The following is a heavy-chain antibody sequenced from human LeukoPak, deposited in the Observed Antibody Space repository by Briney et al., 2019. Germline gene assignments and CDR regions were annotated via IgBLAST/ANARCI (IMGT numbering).Heavy chain of an antibody. J-gene: IGHJ6*02. Sequence: SETLSLTCAVAGGSFSGYYWYWIRQPPGKGLEWIGEINHGESTNYNPSLKSRATLSVDTSKNQFSLKLTSVTAADTAVYYCARGRTYYYDTSGYYPSTYYGMDVWGQGTTVIVSS. D-gene: IGHD3-22*01. CDR1: GGSFSGYY. CDR3: ARGRTYYYDTSGYYPSTYYGMDV. CDR2: INHGEST. V-gene: IGHV4-34*01.